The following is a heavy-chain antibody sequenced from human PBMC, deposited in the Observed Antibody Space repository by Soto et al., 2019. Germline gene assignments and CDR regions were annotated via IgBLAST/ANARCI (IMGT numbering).Heavy chain of an antibody. V-gene: IGHV6-1*01. J-gene: IGHJ6*02. CDR3: ASRLPGGGYYYYGMDV. D-gene: IGHD4-17*01. CDR2: TYYRSKWYN. Sequence: SQTLSLTCAISGDSVSSNSAAWNWIRQSPSRGLEWLGRTYYRSKWYNDYAVSVKSRITINPDTSKNQFSLQLNSVTPEDTVLYYCASRLPGGGYYYYGMDVWGQGTTVTVSS. CDR1: GDSVSSNSAA.